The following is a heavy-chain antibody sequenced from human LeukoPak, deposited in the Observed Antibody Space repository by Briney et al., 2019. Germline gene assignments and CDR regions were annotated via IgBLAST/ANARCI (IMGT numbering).Heavy chain of an antibody. CDR2: ISSSSSYI. V-gene: IGHV3-21*01. Sequence: GGSLRLSCAASGFTFSSYSMNWVRQAPGKGLEWVSSISSSSSYIYYADSVKGRFTISRDNVKNSLYLQMNSLRAEDTAVYYCARGRLGATNVPDYWGQGTLVTVSS. CDR1: GFTFSSYS. D-gene: IGHD1-26*01. CDR3: ARGRLGATNVPDY. J-gene: IGHJ4*02.